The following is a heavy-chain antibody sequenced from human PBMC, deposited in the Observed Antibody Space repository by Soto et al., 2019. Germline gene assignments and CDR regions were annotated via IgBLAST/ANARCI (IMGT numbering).Heavy chain of an antibody. CDR1: GGSISSRTSY. D-gene: IGHD1-26*01. Sequence: QVQLQESGPGLVKPSQTLSLTCTVSGGSISSRTSYWSWIRQHPGKGLEWIGYIYYGGDSFYNPSLKGRVTMAIDRSENHFSLKLNCVTAADTAGYVCAGEGGGGVDCWGQGTLVTVAS. CDR2: IYYGGDS. V-gene: IGHV4-31*03. CDR3: AGEGGGGVDC. J-gene: IGHJ4*02.